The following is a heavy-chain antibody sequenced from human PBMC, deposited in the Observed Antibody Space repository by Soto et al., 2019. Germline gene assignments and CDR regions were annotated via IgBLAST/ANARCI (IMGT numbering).Heavy chain of an antibody. J-gene: IGHJ4*02. D-gene: IGHD3-16*02. Sequence: PGGSLRLSCTASGFTFGEYAMSWFRQAPGKGLEWVGFIRSKAYGGTTEYAASVKGRFTISRDDSKSIAYLQMNSLKTEDTAVYYCTRGFRSLGYWGQGTLVTVSS. CDR3: TRGFRSLGY. CDR1: GFTFGEYA. CDR2: IRSKAYGGTT. V-gene: IGHV3-49*03.